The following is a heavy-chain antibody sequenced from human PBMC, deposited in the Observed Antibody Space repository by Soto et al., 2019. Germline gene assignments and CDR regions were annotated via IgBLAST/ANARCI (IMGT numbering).Heavy chain of an antibody. V-gene: IGHV1-18*01. J-gene: IGHJ4*02. CDR3: ARGRYGDY. Sequence: QVNLLQSGAEVRKPGASVKVSCKGSGYTFTSYGIAWVRQAPGQGLEWMGWISAHNDNTNYAQKVQGRVTVTRDTSTSKAYMELRNLRSDDTAVYYCARGRYGDYWGQGALVTVSS. D-gene: IGHD1-1*01. CDR1: GYTFTSYG. CDR2: ISAHNDNT.